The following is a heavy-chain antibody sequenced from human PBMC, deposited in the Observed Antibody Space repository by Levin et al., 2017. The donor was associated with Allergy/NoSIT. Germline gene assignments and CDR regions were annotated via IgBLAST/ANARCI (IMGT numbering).Heavy chain of an antibody. CDR1: GFTFSSYA. D-gene: IGHD2-2*01. CDR3: ARDREYQLLLGYFDY. V-gene: IGHV3-30-3*01. J-gene: IGHJ4*02. CDR2: ISYDGSNK. Sequence: GGSLRLSCAASGFTFSSYAMHWVRQAPGKGLEWVAVISYDGSNKYYADSVKGRFTISRDNSKNTLYLQMNSLRAEDTAVYYCARDREYQLLLGYFDYWGQGTLVTVSS.